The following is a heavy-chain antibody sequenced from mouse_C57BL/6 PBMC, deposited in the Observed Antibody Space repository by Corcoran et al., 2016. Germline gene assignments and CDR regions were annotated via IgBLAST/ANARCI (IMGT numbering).Heavy chain of an antibody. Sequence: QVELQQPGAELVKPGASVKMSCKASGYTFTNYWIIWVKQRPGQGLQWIGDIYPGSGSTNYNEKFKSKATLTVDTSSSTAYMQLSSLTSEDSAVYYCARFGYGLYYAIDYWGQGTSVTVSS. CDR1: GYTFTNYW. D-gene: IGHD1-1*02. J-gene: IGHJ4*01. CDR2: IYPGSGST. CDR3: ARFGYGLYYAIDY. V-gene: IGHV1-55*01.